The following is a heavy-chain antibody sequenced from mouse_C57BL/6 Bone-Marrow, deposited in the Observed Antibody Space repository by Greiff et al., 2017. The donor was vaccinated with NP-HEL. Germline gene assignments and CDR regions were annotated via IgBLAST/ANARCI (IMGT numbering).Heavy chain of an antibody. V-gene: IGHV14-3*01. J-gene: IGHJ4*01. CDR3: ARNYYGSEDYYAMDY. CDR1: GFNIKNTY. Sequence: DVKLVESVAELVRPGASVKLSCTASGFNIKNTYMHWVKQRPEQGLEWIGRIDPANGNTKYAPKFQGKATITADTSSNTAYLQLSSLTSEDTAIYYCARNYYGSEDYYAMDYWGQGTSVTVSS. CDR2: IDPANGNT. D-gene: IGHD1-1*01.